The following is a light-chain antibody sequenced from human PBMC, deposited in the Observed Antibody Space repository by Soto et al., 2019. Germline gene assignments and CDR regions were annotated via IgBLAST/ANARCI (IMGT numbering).Light chain of an antibody. CDR2: DVS. Sequence: QSALTQPRSVSGSPGQSVTISCTGTSSDVGGYNYVSWYQQHPGKAPKLMIYDVSKRPSGVPDRFSGSKSGNTASLTISGLQAEDEADYYCCSYAGSYPLFSGGTKLTVL. V-gene: IGLV2-11*01. CDR3: CSYAGSYPL. CDR1: SSDVGGYNY. J-gene: IGLJ3*02.